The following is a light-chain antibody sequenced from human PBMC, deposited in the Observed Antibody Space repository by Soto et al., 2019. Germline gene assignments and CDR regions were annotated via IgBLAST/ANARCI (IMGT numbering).Light chain of an antibody. J-gene: IGKJ1*01. CDR2: DAS. CDR1: QSISSSY. Sequence: EIVLRQSPGTLSLSPGERATLSCRASQSISSSYLAWYLQKPGQAPRLLIYDASRRATGIPDRFSGSGSGTDFTLTISRLEPEDFAVYFCQQYGSSPWTFGQGTKVEIK. V-gene: IGKV3-20*01. CDR3: QQYGSSPWT.